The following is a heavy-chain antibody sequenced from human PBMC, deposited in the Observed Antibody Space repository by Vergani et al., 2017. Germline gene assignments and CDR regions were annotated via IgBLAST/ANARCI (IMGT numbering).Heavy chain of an antibody. CDR3: ARAVAAWRYFDL. J-gene: IGHJ2*01. D-gene: IGHD2-15*01. CDR1: GGSFRPFY. V-gene: IGHV4-34*01. Sequence: QVQLQQWGAGLLKPSETLSLTSAVYGGSFRPFYWPLIRQPPGKGVEWIGEINHSGSTNYNPSRKSRVTISVDTSKNQFSLKLSSVTAADTAVYYCARAVAAWRYFDLWGRGTLVTVSS. CDR2: INHSGST.